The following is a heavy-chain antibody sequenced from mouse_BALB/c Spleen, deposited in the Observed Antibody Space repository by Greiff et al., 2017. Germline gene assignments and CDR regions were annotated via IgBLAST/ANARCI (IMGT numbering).Heavy chain of an antibody. V-gene: IGHV5-4*02. CDR2: ISDGGSYT. CDR3: ARDQDYGSSGFAY. Sequence: EVKVVESGGGLVKPGGSLKLSCAASGFTFSDYYMYWVRQTPEKRLEWVATISDGGSYTYYPDSVKGRFTISRDNAKNNLYLQMSSLKSEDTAMYYCARDQDYGSSGFAYWGQGTLVTVSA. CDR1: GFTFSDYY. D-gene: IGHD1-1*01. J-gene: IGHJ3*01.